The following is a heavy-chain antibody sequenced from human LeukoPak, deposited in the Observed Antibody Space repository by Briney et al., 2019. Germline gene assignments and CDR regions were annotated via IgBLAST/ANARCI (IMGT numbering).Heavy chain of an antibody. Sequence: PGGSLRLSCAASGFTFSSYWMSWVRQAPGKGLEWVANIKQDGSEKYYVDSVKGRFTISRDNAKNSLYLQMNSLRAEDTAVYYCARSGLFTFGGVIVPFDYWGQGTLVTVSS. CDR2: IKQDGSEK. CDR1: GFTFSSYW. CDR3: ARSGLFTFGGVIVPFDY. J-gene: IGHJ4*02. V-gene: IGHV3-7*01. D-gene: IGHD3-16*02.